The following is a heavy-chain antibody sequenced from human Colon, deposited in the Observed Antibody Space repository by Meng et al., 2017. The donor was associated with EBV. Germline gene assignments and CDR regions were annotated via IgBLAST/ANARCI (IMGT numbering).Heavy chain of an antibody. CDR3: AREENTSGWYYH. V-gene: IGHV4-30-4*01. D-gene: IGHD6-13*01. CDR1: CGSISNGGYY. Sequence: QVPLQESGPGLVESSQTLPLTVSVSCGSISNGGYYWSWIRQPPGKGLEWIGYIYYSGSTYFNPSLKSRSFMSVDTSKNQFSLSLNSVTAADTAVYYCAREENTSGWYYHWGQGTLVTVSS. J-gene: IGHJ4*02. CDR2: IYYSGST.